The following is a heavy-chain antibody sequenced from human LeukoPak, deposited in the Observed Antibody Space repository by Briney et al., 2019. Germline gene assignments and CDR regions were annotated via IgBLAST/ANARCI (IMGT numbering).Heavy chain of an antibody. CDR1: GFTFSSYW. D-gene: IGHD6-13*01. CDR3: AREAGGRELE. V-gene: IGHV3-74*01. J-gene: IGHJ4*02. CDR2: ISYDGGDP. Sequence: GGSLRLSCAASGFTFSSYWMHWVRQAPGKGLVWVSRISYDGGDPSYADSVKGRFTISRDNDKNTLYLQMKSLRAEDTAVYYCAREAGGRELEWGQGTLVTVSS.